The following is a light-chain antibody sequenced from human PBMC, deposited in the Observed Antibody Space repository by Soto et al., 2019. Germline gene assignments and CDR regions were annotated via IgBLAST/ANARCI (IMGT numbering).Light chain of an antibody. Sequence: EIMMTQSPCTVAVSLLERSTLSFMRSQSVNSNLAWYQLKPGQAPRFLIYDASNRATGIPARFSGSGSGTDFTLTISSLEPEDFAIYYCQQRQYWPPITVGQGTRLEIK. CDR3: QQRQYWPPIT. CDR1: QSVNSN. CDR2: DAS. J-gene: IGKJ5*01. V-gene: IGKV3-11*01.